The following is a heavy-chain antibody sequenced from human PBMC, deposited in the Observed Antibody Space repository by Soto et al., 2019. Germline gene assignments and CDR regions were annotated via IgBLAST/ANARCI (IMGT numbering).Heavy chain of an antibody. CDR3: ARDWGRDGYNYDAVDI. Sequence: KQSQTLSLTCAISGDSVSSNSAAWNWIRQSPARGLEWLGRTYYRSKWYSDYAVSVKSRITIDPDTSKNQFSLQLMSVTPEDTAVYYCARDWGRDGYNYDAVDIWGQGTKVTVSS. J-gene: IGHJ3*02. CDR1: GDSVSSNSAA. V-gene: IGHV6-1*01. CDR2: TYYRSKWYS. D-gene: IGHD5-12*01.